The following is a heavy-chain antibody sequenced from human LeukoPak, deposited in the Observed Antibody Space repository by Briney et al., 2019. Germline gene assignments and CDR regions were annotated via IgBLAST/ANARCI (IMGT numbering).Heavy chain of an antibody. CDR3: ARAGANYFASGTP. D-gene: IGHD3-10*01. CDR2: INPNSGGT. V-gene: IGHV1-2*02. J-gene: IGHJ5*02. Sequence: ASVKVSCKASGYTFTGYYIHWVRQAPGQGLEWMGWINPNSGGTNYAQNFQDRVTMTRDTSINTAYMELSRLRSDDTAVYYCARAGANYFASGTPWGQGTLVTVSS. CDR1: GYTFTGYY.